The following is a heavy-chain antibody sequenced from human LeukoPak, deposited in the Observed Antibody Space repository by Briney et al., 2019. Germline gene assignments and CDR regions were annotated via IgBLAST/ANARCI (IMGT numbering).Heavy chain of an antibody. V-gene: IGHV5-51*01. CDR2: IYPGDSDT. CDR3: ARHSVYCSRTTCYERGAFDI. J-gene: IGHJ3*02. Sequence: GESLKISCKGSGYSFTNYWIGWVRQMPGKGLEWMGIIYPGDSDTRRSSSFQGQVTISADKSITTAYLQWSSLKASDTAMYYCARHSVYCSRTTCYERGAFDIWGQGTMVTVSS. D-gene: IGHD2-2*01. CDR1: GYSFTNYW.